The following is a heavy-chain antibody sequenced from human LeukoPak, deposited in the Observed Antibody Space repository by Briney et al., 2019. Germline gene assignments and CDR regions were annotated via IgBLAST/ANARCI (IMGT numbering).Heavy chain of an antibody. V-gene: IGHV4-39*07. J-gene: IGHJ5*02. CDR2: IYYSGST. CDR3: ARDESEAAALTNWFDP. CDR1: GGSISSSSYY. D-gene: IGHD6-13*01. Sequence: SETLSLTCTVSGGSISSSSYYWGWIRQPPGKGLEWIGSIYYSGSTYCNPSLKSRVTISVDTSKNQFSLKLSSVTAADTAVYYCARDESEAAALTNWFDPWGQGTLVTVSS.